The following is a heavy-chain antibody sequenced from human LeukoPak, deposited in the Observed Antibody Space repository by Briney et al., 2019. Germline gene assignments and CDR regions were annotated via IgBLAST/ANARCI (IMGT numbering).Heavy chain of an antibody. J-gene: IGHJ5*02. CDR1: GYTFISYN. Sequence: ASVRVSCKASGYTFISYNINWLRQATGQGLEWMGWVNPRSGDAGYLQKFQGRVTITRNTSISTAYMELSSLRSEDTAVYYCARGSNWGFWGGIDWFDPWGQGTLVTVSS. V-gene: IGHV1-8*03. CDR2: VNPRSGDA. CDR3: ARGSNWGFWGGIDWFDP. D-gene: IGHD7-27*01.